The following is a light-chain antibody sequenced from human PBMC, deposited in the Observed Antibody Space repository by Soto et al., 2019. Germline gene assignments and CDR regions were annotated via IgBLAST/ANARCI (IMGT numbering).Light chain of an antibody. Sequence: EIVLTQSPGTLSLSPGERATLSCRASQSVTSSTYLAWYQQKPGQAPRLLIYAASSRATGIPDRFSGSGSGTDFTLTISRLEPEDFAVYYCQQYGSSLGLTFGGGTKVEIK. CDR1: QSVTSSTY. CDR3: QQYGSSLGLT. V-gene: IGKV3-20*01. J-gene: IGKJ4*01. CDR2: AAS.